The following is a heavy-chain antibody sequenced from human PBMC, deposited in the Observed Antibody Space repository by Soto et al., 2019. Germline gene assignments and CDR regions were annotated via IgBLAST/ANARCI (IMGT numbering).Heavy chain of an antibody. V-gene: IGHV4-34*01. CDR3: ACYYGDYAYFDY. CDR2: INHSGST. D-gene: IGHD4-17*01. Sequence: PSETLSLTCAVYGGSFSGYYWSWIRQPPGKGLEWIGEINHSGSTNYNPSLKSRVTISVDTSKNQFSLKLSSVTAADTAVYYCACYYGDYAYFDYWGQGTLVTVSS. CDR1: GGSFSGYY. J-gene: IGHJ4*02.